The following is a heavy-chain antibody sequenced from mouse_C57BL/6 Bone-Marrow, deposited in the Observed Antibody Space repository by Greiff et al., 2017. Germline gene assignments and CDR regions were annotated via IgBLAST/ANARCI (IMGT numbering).Heavy chain of an antibody. Sequence: EVKLVESGGDLVKPGGSLKLSCAASGFTFSSYGMSWVRQTPDKRLEWVATISSGGSYTYYPDSVKGRFTISRDNAKNTLYLQMSSLKSEDTAMYYCARSPIYDGDPHAMDSWGQGTSDTVSS. D-gene: IGHD2-3*01. J-gene: IGHJ4*01. CDR2: ISSGGSYT. CDR3: ARSPIYDGDPHAMDS. CDR1: GFTFSSYG. V-gene: IGHV5-6*01.